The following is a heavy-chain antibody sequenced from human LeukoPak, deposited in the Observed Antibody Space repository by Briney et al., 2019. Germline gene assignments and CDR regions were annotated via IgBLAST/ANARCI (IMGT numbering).Heavy chain of an antibody. V-gene: IGHV3-48*03. D-gene: IGHD1-14*01. CDR2: ISSSGSTI. Sequence: PGGSLRLSCAASGFTFSSYEMNWVRQAPGKGLEWVSYISSSGSTIYYADSVKGRFTISRDNAKNSLFLQMNSLRAEDTAVYYCAGDSNLYYYYMDVWGKGTTVTISS. J-gene: IGHJ6*03. CDR3: AGDSNLYYYYMDV. CDR1: GFTFSSYE.